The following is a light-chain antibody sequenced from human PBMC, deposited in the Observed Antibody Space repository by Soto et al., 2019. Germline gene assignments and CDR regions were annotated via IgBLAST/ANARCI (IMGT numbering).Light chain of an antibody. CDR3: QHYNKWPPWT. Sequence: EIVMTQSPATLSVSPGERAILSCRASQNVNSNLAWYQQKPGQAPRLLIYDASSRTTGVPARFSGSGSGTEFTLTISSLQSEDFAVYYCQHYNKWPPWTFGQGTRVEVK. CDR2: DAS. CDR1: QNVNSN. V-gene: IGKV3-15*01. J-gene: IGKJ1*01.